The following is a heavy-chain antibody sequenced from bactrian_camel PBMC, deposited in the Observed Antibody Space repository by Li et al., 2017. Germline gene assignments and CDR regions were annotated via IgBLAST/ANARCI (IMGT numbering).Heavy chain of an antibody. CDR3: VRDLFVPTAWLVTSRNH. CDR1: GFAFSSYW. Sequence: HVQLVESGGGLVQPGGSLRLSCSASGFAFSSYWMAWVRQAPGKGLEWVSSISNGGPTYYGESVVGRFTVSRDNAKNKVYLQMNSLGVEDTAVYYCVRDLFVPTAWLVTSRNHWGQGTQVTVS. J-gene: IGHJ4*01. D-gene: IGHD6*01. V-gene: IGHV3S1*01. CDR2: ISNGGPT.